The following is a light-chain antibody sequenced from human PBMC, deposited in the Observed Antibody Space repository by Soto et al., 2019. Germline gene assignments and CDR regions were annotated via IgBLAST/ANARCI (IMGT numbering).Light chain of an antibody. CDR2: QAS. Sequence: DIQMTQSPFTLSASVGDRVTITCRASQSVSDWLAWYQQKPGKAPKVLIYQASTLESGVPSRFSGSGSGTGFTLTISSLQPDDFATYYCQQYHSSSTFGQGTKVEIK. CDR1: QSVSDW. CDR3: QQYHSSST. V-gene: IGKV1-5*03. J-gene: IGKJ1*01.